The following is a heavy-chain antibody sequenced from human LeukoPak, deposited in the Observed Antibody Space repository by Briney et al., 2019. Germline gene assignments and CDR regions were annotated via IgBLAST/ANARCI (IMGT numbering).Heavy chain of an antibody. CDR1: GGTFSRFT. V-gene: IGHV1-69*13. D-gene: IGHD3-22*01. J-gene: IGHJ4*02. Sequence: SVKVSCKASGGTFSRFTISWVRQAPGQGFEWMGGITPTFGTANFAQKFQGRVSITADESTSTAFMELSSLRSEDTAVYYCAREWGLESSGYYYAYWGQGTLVTVSS. CDR3: AREWGLESSGYYYAY. CDR2: ITPTFGTA.